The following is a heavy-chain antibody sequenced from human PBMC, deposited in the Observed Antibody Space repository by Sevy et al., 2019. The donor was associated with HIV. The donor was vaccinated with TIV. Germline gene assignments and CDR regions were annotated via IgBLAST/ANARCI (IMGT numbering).Heavy chain of an antibody. D-gene: IGHD3-10*01. Sequence: ASVKVSCKASGYTFTSYGISWVRQAPGQGLEWMGWISAYNGNTNYAQKLQGRVTMTTDTSTSTAYMELRSLRSDDTAVYYCARNNRYHYGSGSYYNFDYWGQGTLVTVSS. CDR1: GYTFTSYG. J-gene: IGHJ4*02. CDR3: ARNNRYHYGSGSYYNFDY. CDR2: ISAYNGNT. V-gene: IGHV1-18*01.